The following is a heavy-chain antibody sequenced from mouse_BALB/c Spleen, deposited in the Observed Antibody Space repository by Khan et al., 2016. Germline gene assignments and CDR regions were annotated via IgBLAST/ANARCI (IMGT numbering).Heavy chain of an antibody. CDR1: GYTSANYW. J-gene: IGHJ3*01. Sequence: QVQLQQSGAELARPGASVRLSCKVSGYTSANYWMQWVKQRPGQGLEWIGSIYPGDGYTRYRQKFKDKATLTADKSSSSAYMHLRSVASEDSAVYSCADALFVYWGQGTLVTVSA. CDR2: IYPGDGYT. V-gene: IGHV1-87*01. CDR3: ADALFVY.